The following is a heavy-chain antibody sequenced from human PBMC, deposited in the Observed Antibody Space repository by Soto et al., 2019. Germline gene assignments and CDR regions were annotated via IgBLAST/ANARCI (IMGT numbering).Heavy chain of an antibody. CDR2: IYSGGTT. CDR1: GFTVRANY. D-gene: IGHD5-12*01. V-gene: IGHV3-53*01. CDR3: HGYGY. J-gene: IGHJ4*02. Sequence: EVQLVESGGGLIQPGGSLRLSCAVSGFTVRANYMSWVRQAPGKGREWVSVIYSGGTTYYAASVKGRFIISRDISKNTLYLQINILMAADTAVYYCHGYGYWGQGTLVTVSS.